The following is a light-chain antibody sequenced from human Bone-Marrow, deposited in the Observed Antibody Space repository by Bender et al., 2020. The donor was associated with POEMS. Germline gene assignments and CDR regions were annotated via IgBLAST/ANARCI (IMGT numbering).Light chain of an antibody. Sequence: QSALTQPASVSGSPGQSITISCTGTSSDVGGFNYVSWYQQYPGTAPKLMIYDVTERPSGVSSRFSGSKSGNTASLTISGLQAEDEADYYFSSYTTSSTWVFGGGSKLTVL. CDR2: DVT. CDR3: SSYTTSSTWV. V-gene: IGLV2-14*01. CDR1: SSDVGGFNY. J-gene: IGLJ3*02.